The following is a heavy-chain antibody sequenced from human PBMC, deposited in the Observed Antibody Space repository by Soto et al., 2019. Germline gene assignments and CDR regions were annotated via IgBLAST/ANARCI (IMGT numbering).Heavy chain of an antibody. CDR2: IYYSGST. CDR1: GGSISSGGYY. J-gene: IGHJ4*02. Sequence: QVQLQESGPGLVKPSQTLSLTCTVSGGSISSGGYYWSWIRQHPGKGLEWIGYIYYSGSTYYNPSLKSRVTISVDTSKNQFSLKLSSVTAADTAVYYCARDGGYYGDYASGFDYWGQGTLVTVSS. CDR3: ARDGGYYGDYASGFDY. D-gene: IGHD4-17*01. V-gene: IGHV4-31*03.